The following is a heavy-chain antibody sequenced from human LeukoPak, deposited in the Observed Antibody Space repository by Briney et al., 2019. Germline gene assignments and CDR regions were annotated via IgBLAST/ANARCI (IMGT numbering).Heavy chain of an antibody. J-gene: IGHJ4*02. V-gene: IGHV3-66*01. D-gene: IGHD3-16*01. CDR1: EFSVGSNY. Sequence: GGSLRLSCAASEFSVGSNYMTWVRQAPGKGLEWVSVIYSGGSTYYADSVKGRFTISRDNSKNTLYLQMNSLRAEDTAVYYCARGGGRFDYWGQGTLVTVSS. CDR3: ARGGGRFDY. CDR2: IYSGGST.